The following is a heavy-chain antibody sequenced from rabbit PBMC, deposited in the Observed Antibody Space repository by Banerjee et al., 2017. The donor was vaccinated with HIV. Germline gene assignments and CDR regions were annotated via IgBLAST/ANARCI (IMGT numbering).Heavy chain of an antibody. CDR1: GFSFSSSYC. J-gene: IGHJ4*01. D-gene: IGHD4-1*01. Sequence: QSLEESGGDLVKPGASLTLTCTASGFSFSSSYCMCWVRQAPGKGLEWIACIYTSRGSTWSASWVSGRFTISKASWTTVTLQMTSLTAADTASYFCARDLAGVIGWNFGLWGQGTLVTVS. V-gene: IGHV1S40*01. CDR2: IYTSRGST. CDR3: ARDLAGVIGWNFGL.